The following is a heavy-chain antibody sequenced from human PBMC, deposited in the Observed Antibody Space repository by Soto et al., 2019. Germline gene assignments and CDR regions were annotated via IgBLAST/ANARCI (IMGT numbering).Heavy chain of an antibody. D-gene: IGHD2-15*01. CDR1: GFTVTDIY. CDR3: AREPRYCSGGSCSIMGDAFDI. Sequence: EVQLVASGGGLVQPGGSLRLSCVASGFTVTDIYMNWVRQAPGKGLEWVSVIYKDFTDYADFVRGRFSVSTDTSKNALYLQLDNLRAEDTAVYYCAREPRYCSGGSCSIMGDAFDIWGQGAMVTVSS. CDR2: IYKDFT. V-gene: IGHV3-66*01. J-gene: IGHJ3*02.